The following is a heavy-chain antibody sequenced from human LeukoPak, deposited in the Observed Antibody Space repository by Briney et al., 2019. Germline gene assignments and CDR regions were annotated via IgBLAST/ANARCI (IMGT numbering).Heavy chain of an antibody. J-gene: IGHJ5*02. D-gene: IGHD4-17*01. Sequence: ASVKVSCKASGYTFTNYAMHWVRQAPGQRLEWMGWINAANGNTKYSQEFQGRVTITRDTSASTAYMELSSLRSEDTAVYYCARLSSHYGDYKVDPWGQGTLVTVSS. V-gene: IGHV1-3*01. CDR2: INAANGNT. CDR3: ARLSSHYGDYKVDP. CDR1: GYTFTNYA.